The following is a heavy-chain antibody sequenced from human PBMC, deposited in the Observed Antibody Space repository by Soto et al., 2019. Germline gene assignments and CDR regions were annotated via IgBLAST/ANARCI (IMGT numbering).Heavy chain of an antibody. V-gene: IGHV3-30-3*01. Sequence: QVQLVESGGGMVQPGRSLRLSCAASGFTFSRNTMHWVRQAPGKGLEWGAVISYDGTNKYYADSVKGRFTISRDNSKNTLYLQMNSLRAEDTAVYYCARDWTYGDYSGYFDLWGRGTLVIVSS. D-gene: IGHD4-17*01. CDR1: GFTFSRNT. CDR2: ISYDGTNK. CDR3: ARDWTYGDYSGYFDL. J-gene: IGHJ2*01.